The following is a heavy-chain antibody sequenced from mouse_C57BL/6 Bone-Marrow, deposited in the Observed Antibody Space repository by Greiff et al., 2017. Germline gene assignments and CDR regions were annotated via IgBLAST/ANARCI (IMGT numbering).Heavy chain of an antibody. CDR1: GYTFTSYW. J-gene: IGHJ3*01. Sequence: QVQLQQPGAELVRPGSSVKLSCKASGYTFTSYWMHWVKQRPIQGLEWIGNIDPSDSETHYNQKFKDKATLTVDKSSSTAYMQLSSLTSEHSAVYYCARSGFPPFAYWGQGTLVTVSA. CDR2: IDPSDSET. V-gene: IGHV1-52*01. D-gene: IGHD3-1*01. CDR3: ARSGFPPFAY.